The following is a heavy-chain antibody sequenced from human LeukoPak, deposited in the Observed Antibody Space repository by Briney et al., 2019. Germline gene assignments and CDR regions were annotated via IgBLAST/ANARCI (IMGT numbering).Heavy chain of an antibody. CDR2: INHSGST. CDR1: GGSFSGYY. J-gene: IGHJ6*02. Sequence: PTETLSLTCAVYGGSFSGYYWSWIRQPPGKGLEWIGEINHSGSTNYNPSLKSRVTISVDTSKNQFSLKLSSVTAADTAVYYCARGRGWFGYYGMDVWGQGTTVTASS. V-gene: IGHV4-34*01. D-gene: IGHD3-10*01. CDR3: ARGRGWFGYYGMDV.